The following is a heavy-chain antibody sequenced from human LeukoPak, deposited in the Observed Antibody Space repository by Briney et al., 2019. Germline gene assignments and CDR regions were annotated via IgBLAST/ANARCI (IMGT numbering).Heavy chain of an antibody. CDR2: ISSSSSYI. D-gene: IGHD6-13*01. J-gene: IGHJ3*02. V-gene: IGHV3-21*04. CDR3: AKGVSAAADDAFDI. Sequence: GVSLTLSCTASGFTFSSYSMNWVRQSPGKGLKWVSSISSSSSYIYYADSVKGRFTISRDNAQNSLYLQMNSLRAEDTAVYYCAKGVSAAADDAFDIWGQGTMVTVPS. CDR1: GFTFSSYS.